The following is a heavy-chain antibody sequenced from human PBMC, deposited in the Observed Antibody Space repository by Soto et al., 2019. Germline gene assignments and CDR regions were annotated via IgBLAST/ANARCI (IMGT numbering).Heavy chain of an antibody. D-gene: IGHD5-12*01. CDR2: IGGRGNSA. CDR1: GFIFTNYA. J-gene: IGHJ3*01. V-gene: IGHV3-23*01. CDR3: VREGRGSFDF. Sequence: GGSLRLSCAASGFIFTNYAMNWVRQAPGKGLEWVSVIGGRGNSAYYADSVQGRFTISRDNSKNTLSLQMSSLTADDTAIYYCVREGRGSFDFWGRGTLVAVSS.